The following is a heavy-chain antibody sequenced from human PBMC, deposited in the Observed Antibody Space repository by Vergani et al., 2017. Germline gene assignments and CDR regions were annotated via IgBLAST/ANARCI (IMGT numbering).Heavy chain of an antibody. Sequence: EVELVESGGGLEKPGGSLRLSCAASGFTFSNAWMSWVRQAPGKGLEWVGRSKSKTDGGTTDYAAPVKGRFTISRDDSKNTLYLQMNSLKTDDTAVYYCTTEIASRKDYRGQGTLVTVSS. D-gene: IGHD1-14*01. V-gene: IGHV3-15*01. CDR3: TTEIASRKDY. J-gene: IGHJ4*02. CDR1: GFTFSNAW. CDR2: SKSKTDGGTT.